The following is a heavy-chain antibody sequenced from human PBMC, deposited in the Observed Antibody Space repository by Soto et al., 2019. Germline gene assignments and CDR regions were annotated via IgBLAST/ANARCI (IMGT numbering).Heavy chain of an antibody. CDR3: ARGIETGQLDP. CDR2: INPDNGNT. D-gene: IGHD2-15*01. J-gene: IGHJ5*02. CDR1: GYTFTRYT. Sequence: QVQLVQSGAEVKKPGASVKISCKASGYTFTRYTMNWVRQAPGQRLEWMGWINPDNGNTKSSQKFQDRVIITRDTSASTAYMALSSLRSEDTAVYYCARGIETGQLDPWGQGTLVTVSS. V-gene: IGHV1-3*01.